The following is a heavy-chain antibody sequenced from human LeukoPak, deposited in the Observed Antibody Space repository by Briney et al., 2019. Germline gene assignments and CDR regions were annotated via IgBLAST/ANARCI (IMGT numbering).Heavy chain of an antibody. D-gene: IGHD6-13*01. Sequence: SETLSLTCTVSGGSISSSSYYWGWIRQPPGKGLEWIGSIYYSGSTYYNPSLKSRVTISVDTSKNQFSLKLSSVTAADTAVYYCARPGRSSWYAFDIWGQGTMVTVSS. CDR3: ARPGRSSWYAFDI. V-gene: IGHV4-39*07. CDR2: IYYSGST. J-gene: IGHJ3*02. CDR1: GGSISSSSYY.